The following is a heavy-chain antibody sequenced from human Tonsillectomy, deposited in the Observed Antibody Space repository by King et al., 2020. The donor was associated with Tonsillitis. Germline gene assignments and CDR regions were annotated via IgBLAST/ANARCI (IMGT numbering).Heavy chain of an antibody. J-gene: IGHJ6*02. V-gene: IGHV5-10-1*03. CDR3: ARHSGMTRIAHTTLDYTGMDV. CDR2: IDPSDSYT. Sequence: QLVQSGAEVKKPGESLRISCKGSGYSFTTYWISWVRQMPGKGLEWMGRIDPSDSYTNYSPSFQGHVTISPDRSISTAYLQWSSLKASDTALYYCARHSGMTRIAHTTLDYTGMDVWGQGTTVTVSS. CDR1: GYSFTTYW. D-gene: IGHD3-22*01.